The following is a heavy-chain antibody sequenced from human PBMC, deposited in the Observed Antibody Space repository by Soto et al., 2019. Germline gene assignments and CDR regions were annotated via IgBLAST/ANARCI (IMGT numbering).Heavy chain of an antibody. CDR1: GFTFSSYA. CDR3: ARPLWRNDYNWGYFDL. J-gene: IGHJ2*01. D-gene: IGHD4-4*01. Sequence: QVQLVESGGGVVQPGRSLRLSSAASGFTFSSYAMHWVRQAPGKGLERVPVISYDGSNKYYADSVKGRFTISRDNSKNTLYLQMNSLRAEDTAVYYCARPLWRNDYNWGYFDLWGRGTMVTVSS. V-gene: IGHV3-30-3*01. CDR2: ISYDGSNK.